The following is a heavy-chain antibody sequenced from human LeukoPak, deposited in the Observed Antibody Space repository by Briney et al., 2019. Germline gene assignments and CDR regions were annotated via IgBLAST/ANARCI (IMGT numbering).Heavy chain of an antibody. CDR2: IKEDGSEK. J-gene: IGHJ4*02. CDR3: GRIAYGNYV. Sequence: GGSLRPSCAASGFTFSSYWTNWVRQAPGKGLEWVANIKEDGSEKHYVDSLKGRFTISRDNTKNSLYLEVNSLRAEDTAVYYCGRIAYGNYVWGQGALVTVSS. D-gene: IGHD3-16*01. V-gene: IGHV3-7*05. CDR1: GFTFSSYW.